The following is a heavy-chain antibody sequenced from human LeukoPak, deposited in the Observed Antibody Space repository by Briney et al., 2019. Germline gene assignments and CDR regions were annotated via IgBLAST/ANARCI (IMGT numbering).Heavy chain of an antibody. Sequence: SETLSLTCTVSGGSISSSSYYWGWIRQPPGKGLEWIGSIYYSGSTYYNPSLKSRVTISVDTSKNQFSLKLSSVTAADTAVYYCARGLYYQDYWGQGTLVTVSS. CDR1: GGSISSSSYY. CDR3: ARGLYYQDY. J-gene: IGHJ4*02. CDR2: IYYSGST. D-gene: IGHD2-8*01. V-gene: IGHV4-39*01.